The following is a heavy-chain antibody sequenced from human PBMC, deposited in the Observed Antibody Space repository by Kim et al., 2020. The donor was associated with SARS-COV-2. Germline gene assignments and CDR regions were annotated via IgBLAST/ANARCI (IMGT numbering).Heavy chain of an antibody. J-gene: IGHJ6*02. CDR1: GFTFSSYS. V-gene: IGHV3-48*02. CDR2: ISSSSSTI. CDR3: ARDLGCGSTSCYVPFGYYYYGMDV. Sequence: GGSLRLSCAASGFTFSSYSMNWVRQAPGKGLEWVSYISSSSSTIYYADSVKGRFTISRDNAKNSLYLQMNSLRDEDTAVYYCARDLGCGSTSCYVPFGYYYYGMDVWGQGTTVTVSS. D-gene: IGHD2-2*01.